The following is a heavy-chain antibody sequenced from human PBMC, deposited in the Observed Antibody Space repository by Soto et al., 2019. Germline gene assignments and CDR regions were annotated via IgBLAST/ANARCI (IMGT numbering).Heavy chain of an antibody. J-gene: IGHJ4*02. CDR2: ISDDGDKR. CDR3: AKARVRIVGANSFDY. D-gene: IGHD1-26*01. V-gene: IGHV3-30*18. Sequence: PGGSLRISCVGSGFTFSNYGMHWVRQPPGKGLEWVALISDDGDKRYYADSVRGRLIISRDNSKDTLYLQMNSLGPDDTAVYFCAKARVRIVGANSFDYWGQGTPVTVSS. CDR1: GFTFSNYG.